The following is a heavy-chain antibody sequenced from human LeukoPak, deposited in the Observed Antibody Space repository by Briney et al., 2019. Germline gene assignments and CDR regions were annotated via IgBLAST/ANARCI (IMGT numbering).Heavy chain of an antibody. Sequence: ASVTVSCTPSGYTFTVNYLHWVRQAPGQGLEWVGWMNPNSGVTGYAQNLQGRVTMTRDTSISTAYMELSSLTSDDTAVYYCTRGAGTSWFDYWGQGSLVTVSS. J-gene: IGHJ4*02. CDR1: GYTFTVNY. CDR2: MNPNSGVT. V-gene: IGHV1-2*02. D-gene: IGHD2-2*01. CDR3: TRGAGTSWFDY.